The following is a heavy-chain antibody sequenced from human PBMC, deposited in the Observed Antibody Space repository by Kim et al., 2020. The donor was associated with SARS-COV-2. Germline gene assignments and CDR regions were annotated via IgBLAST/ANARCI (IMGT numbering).Heavy chain of an antibody. D-gene: IGHD1-1*01. V-gene: IGHV4-31*11. CDR3: AMGGTTCTRRHSPIDY. CDR2: NIDSGSN. J-gene: IGHJ4*01. CDR1: GGSISTSSYY. Sequence: SETLSLTCAVSGGSISTSSYYWSRNRQHQGQGWEGIVYNIDSGSNYYNPSRKGTVTLYVATSKNQLSLKLVTVTAAATAEYYCAMGGTTCTRRHSPIDY.